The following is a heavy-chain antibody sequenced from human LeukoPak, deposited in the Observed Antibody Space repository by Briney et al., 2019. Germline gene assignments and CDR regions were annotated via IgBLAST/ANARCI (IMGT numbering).Heavy chain of an antibody. D-gene: IGHD3-22*01. CDR1: GFTFSSYA. CDR3: ARGYYDTSGDY. CDR2: IYSGGST. Sequence: GGSLRLSCAASGFTFSSYAMSWVRQAPGKGLEWVSVIYSGGSTYYADSVKGRFTISRDNAKNSLYLQMNSLRAEDTAVYYCARGYYDTSGDYWGQGTLVTVSS. J-gene: IGHJ4*02. V-gene: IGHV3-66*01.